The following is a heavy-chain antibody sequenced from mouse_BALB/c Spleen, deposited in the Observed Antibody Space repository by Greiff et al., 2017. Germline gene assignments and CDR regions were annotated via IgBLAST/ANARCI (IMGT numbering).Heavy chain of an antibody. Sequence: EVQGVESGGGLVQPGGSRKLSCAASGFTFSDYGMAWVRQAPGKGPEWVAFISNLAYSIYYADTVTGRFTISRENAKNTLYLEMSSLRSEDTAMYYCARQTGTGGFDYWGQGTTLTVSS. CDR1: GFTFSDYG. CDR2: ISNLAYSI. D-gene: IGHD4-1*01. V-gene: IGHV5-15*02. J-gene: IGHJ2*01. CDR3: ARQTGTGGFDY.